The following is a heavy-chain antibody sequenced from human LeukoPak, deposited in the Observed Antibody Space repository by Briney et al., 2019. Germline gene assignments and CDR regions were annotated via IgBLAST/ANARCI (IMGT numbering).Heavy chain of an antibody. CDR1: GFTFSTYS. CDR3: AKDFWASSGYVNAFDI. D-gene: IGHD3-22*01. CDR2: ISSSSSYI. J-gene: IGHJ3*02. V-gene: IGHV3-21*04. Sequence: GGSLRLSCAASGFTFSTYSMNWVRQAPGKGLEWVSSISSSSSYIYYADSVKGRFTISRDNAKNSLYLQMNSLRAEDTAVYYCAKDFWASSGYVNAFDIWGQGTMVTVSS.